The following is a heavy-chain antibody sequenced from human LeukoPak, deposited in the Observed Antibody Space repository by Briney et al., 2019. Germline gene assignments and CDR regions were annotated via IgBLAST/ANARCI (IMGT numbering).Heavy chain of an antibody. V-gene: IGHV3-33*01. J-gene: IGHJ4*02. D-gene: IGHD1-26*01. CDR2: LWANGNTA. CDR1: GFNFNIIG. CDR3: ARVQWELRGVGSYFEY. Sequence: PGGSLRLSCAASGFNFNIIGMHWVRQVPGNGLEWVAVLWANGNTAHYADSVKGRFTISRDSSENTLYLQMNSLRAEDTAVYYCARVQWELRGVGSYFEYWGQGALVTVSS.